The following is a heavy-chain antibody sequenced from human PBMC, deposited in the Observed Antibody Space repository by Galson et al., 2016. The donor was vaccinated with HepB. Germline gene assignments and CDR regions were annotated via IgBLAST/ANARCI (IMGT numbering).Heavy chain of an antibody. CDR2: IHHSGAT. Sequence: TLSLTCAVSGDSVSGTNYWSWVRQSPGTGLEWIGEIHHSGATNYNPSLKSLVTLSVDKSNNHLSLELTSVTAADTAVYFCVRHCGGGACYRAFDVWGQGTMVTVSS. CDR3: VRHCGGGACYRAFDV. D-gene: IGHD2-15*01. CDR1: GDSVSGTNY. V-gene: IGHV4-4*01. J-gene: IGHJ3*01.